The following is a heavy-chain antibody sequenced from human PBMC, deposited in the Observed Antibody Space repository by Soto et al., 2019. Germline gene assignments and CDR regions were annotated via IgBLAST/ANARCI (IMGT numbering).Heavy chain of an antibody. V-gene: IGHV6-1*01. CDR1: GDSVSSNSAA. D-gene: IGHD6-6*01. CDR2: TYYRSKWYN. Sequence: KQSQTLSLTCAISGDSVSSNSAAWNWIRQSPSRGLEWLGRTYYRSKWYNDYAVSVKSRITINPDTSKNQFSLQLNSVTPEDTAVYYCARTGAQVASRIAARYYYYYYMDVWGKGTTVTVSS. J-gene: IGHJ6*03. CDR3: ARTGAQVASRIAARYYYYYYMDV.